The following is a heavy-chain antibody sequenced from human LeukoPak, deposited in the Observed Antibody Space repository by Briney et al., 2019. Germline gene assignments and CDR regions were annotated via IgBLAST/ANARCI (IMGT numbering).Heavy chain of an antibody. Sequence: GGSLRLSCAASGFTFSSYAMNWVRQAPGQGLEWVSYISSSGSTIYYADSVKGRFTISRDNAKNSLYLQMNSLRAEDTALYYCARVDYGDYTGEDYWGQGTLVTVSS. V-gene: IGHV3-48*04. J-gene: IGHJ4*02. CDR1: GFTFSSYA. CDR2: ISSSGSTI. D-gene: IGHD4-17*01. CDR3: ARVDYGDYTGEDY.